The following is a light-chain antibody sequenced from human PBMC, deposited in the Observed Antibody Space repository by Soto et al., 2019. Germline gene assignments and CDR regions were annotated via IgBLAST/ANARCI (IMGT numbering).Light chain of an antibody. CDR3: QQRSNWPPYT. J-gene: IGKJ2*01. CDR2: GAS. Sequence: EIVLTQSPGTLSLSPGEGGTLSCRASQSVNSKYLAWYQQRPGQAPRLLIYGASNRATGISDRFSASGSGTDFTLTISSLEPEDFAVYYCQQRSNWPPYTFGQGTKLEIK. V-gene: IGKV3D-20*02. CDR1: QSVNSKY.